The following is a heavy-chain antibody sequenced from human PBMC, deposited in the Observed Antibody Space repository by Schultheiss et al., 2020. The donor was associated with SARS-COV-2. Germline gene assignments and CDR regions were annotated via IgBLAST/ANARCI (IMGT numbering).Heavy chain of an antibody. Sequence: GGSLRLSCAASGFTFSSYAMHWVRQAPGKGLEWVSYISSSGSTIYYADSVKGRFTISRDNSKNTLYLQMNSLRAEDTAVYYCAKRVCSSTSCYANYYGMDVWGQGTTVTVSS. J-gene: IGHJ6*02. CDR1: GFTFSSYA. CDR3: AKRVCSSTSCYANYYGMDV. CDR2: ISSSGSTI. D-gene: IGHD2-2*01. V-gene: IGHV3-48*01.